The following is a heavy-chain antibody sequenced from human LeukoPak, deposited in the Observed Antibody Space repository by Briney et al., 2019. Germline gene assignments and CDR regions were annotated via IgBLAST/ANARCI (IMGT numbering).Heavy chain of an antibody. V-gene: IGHV3-21*04. D-gene: IGHD3-9*01. J-gene: IGHJ6*02. Sequence: GGSLRLSCAASGFTFSSYSMSWVRQAPGKGLEWVSAISNDDNYIYYADSVEGRYTISRDNAKNSLYLQMNSLRAEDTAVYYCARDNALRYFDFGFYYYGMDVWGQGTTVTVSS. CDR2: ISNDDNYI. CDR3: ARDNALRYFDFGFYYYGMDV. CDR1: GFTFSSYS.